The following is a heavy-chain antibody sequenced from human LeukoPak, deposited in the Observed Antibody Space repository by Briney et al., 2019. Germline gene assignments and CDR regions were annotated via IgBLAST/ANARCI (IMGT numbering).Heavy chain of an antibody. D-gene: IGHD2-15*01. J-gene: IGHJ4*02. CDR1: GGTFSSYA. Sequence: GSSVKVSCKASGGTFSSYAISWVRQAPGQGLEWMGWISAYNGNTNYAQKLQGRVTMTTDTSTSTAYMELRSLRSDDTAVYYCARKLGYCSGGSGYLCDYWGQGTLVTVSS. V-gene: IGHV1-18*01. CDR3: ARKLGYCSGGSGYLCDY. CDR2: ISAYNGNT.